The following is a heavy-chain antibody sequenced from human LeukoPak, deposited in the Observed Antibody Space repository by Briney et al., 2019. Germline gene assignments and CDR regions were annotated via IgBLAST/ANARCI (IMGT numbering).Heavy chain of an antibody. CDR3: VRHLPCFGCCYYYMDV. D-gene: IGHD2-15*01. V-gene: IGHV4-30-2*01. Sequence: SQTLSLTCTVSGGSINSGGYYWSWIRQPPGKGLEWIGYIYQSGSTYYNPSLKSRVTISVDRSKNQFYLNLTSVTAADTAVYYCVRHLPCFGCCYYYMDVWGRGTTVTVSS. CDR2: IYQSGST. J-gene: IGHJ6*03. CDR1: GGSINSGGYY.